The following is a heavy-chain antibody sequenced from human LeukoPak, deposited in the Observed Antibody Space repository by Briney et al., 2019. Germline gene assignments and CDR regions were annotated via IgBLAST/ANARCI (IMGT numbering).Heavy chain of an antibody. Sequence: SETLSLTCAVSGGPISSSSYYWGWIRQPPGKGLEWIGSIYYSGTTYYNPSLKSRVTISVDTSKNQFSLKLSSVTAADTAVYYCARETPTTSAFDIWGQGTMVTVSS. CDR3: ARETPTTSAFDI. CDR1: GGPISSSSYY. CDR2: IYYSGTT. D-gene: IGHD1-1*01. J-gene: IGHJ3*02. V-gene: IGHV4-39*02.